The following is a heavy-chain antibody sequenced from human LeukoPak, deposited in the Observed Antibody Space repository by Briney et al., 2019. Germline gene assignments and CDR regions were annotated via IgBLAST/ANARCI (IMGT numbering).Heavy chain of an antibody. CDR2: IIPIFGTA. J-gene: IGHJ4*02. CDR3: ASTLLAGYCSSTSCPIDY. Sequence: GASVKVSCKASGGTFSSYAISWVRQAPGQGLEWMGGIIPIFGTANYAQKFQGRVTITTDKSTSTAYMELSSLRSEDTAVYYCASTLLAGYCSSTSCPIDYWGQGTLVTVSS. V-gene: IGHV1-69*05. CDR1: GGTFSSYA. D-gene: IGHD2-2*01.